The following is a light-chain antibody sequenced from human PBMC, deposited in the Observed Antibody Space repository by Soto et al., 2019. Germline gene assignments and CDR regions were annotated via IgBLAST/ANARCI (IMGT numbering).Light chain of an antibody. V-gene: IGKV2-30*02. CDR3: MQGSYWPQVT. Sequence: DVVMTQSPLSLPVTLGQPASISCRSSQTLVHSDGNTYLIWFHQRPGQPPRRLIYKVSNRDSGVPDRFSGSGSGTDFTLRISRVEAEDVGVYYCMQGSYWPQVTFGQGTRLEIK. CDR2: KVS. J-gene: IGKJ5*01. CDR1: QTLVHSDGNTY.